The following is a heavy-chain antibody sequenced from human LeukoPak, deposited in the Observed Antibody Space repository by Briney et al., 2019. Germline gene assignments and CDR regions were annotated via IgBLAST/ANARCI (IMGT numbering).Heavy chain of an antibody. CDR2: IYYSGST. J-gene: IGHJ3*02. D-gene: IGHD6-19*01. CDR1: GGSISSGDYY. CDR3: AREQAVAGIAEAFDI. Sequence: PSQTLSLTCTVSGGSISSGDYYWSWIRQPPGKGLEWIGYIYYSGSTYYNPSLKSRVTISVDTSKSQFSLKLSSVTAADTAVYYCAREQAVAGIAEAFDIWGQGTMVTVSS. V-gene: IGHV4-30-4*01.